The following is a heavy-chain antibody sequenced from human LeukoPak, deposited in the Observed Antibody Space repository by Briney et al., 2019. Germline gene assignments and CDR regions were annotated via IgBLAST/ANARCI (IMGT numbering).Heavy chain of an antibody. J-gene: IGHJ4*02. CDR2: IKSKTDGGTT. V-gene: IGHV3-15*01. D-gene: IGHD3-22*01. Sequence: GGSLRLSCAASGFTFSNAWMSWVRQAPGKGLEWVGRIKSKTDGGTTDYAAPVKGRFTITRDDSKNTLYLQMNSLKTEDTAVYYCTTWITYYYDSSGYRDWGQGTLVTVSS. CDR1: GFTFSNAW. CDR3: TTWITYYYDSSGYRD.